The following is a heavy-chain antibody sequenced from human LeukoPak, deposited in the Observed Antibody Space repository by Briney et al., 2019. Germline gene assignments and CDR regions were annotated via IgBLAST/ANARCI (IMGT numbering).Heavy chain of an antibody. Sequence: SETLSLTCAVYGGSFSGYYWSWIRQPPGKGLEWIGEINHSGSTNYNPSLKSRATISVDTSKNQFSLKLSSVTAADTAVYYCARDRAPYCSSTSCYQGHDYWGQGTLVTVSS. D-gene: IGHD2-2*01. CDR3: ARDRAPYCSSTSCYQGHDY. CDR2: INHSGST. CDR1: GGSFSGYY. J-gene: IGHJ4*02. V-gene: IGHV4-34*01.